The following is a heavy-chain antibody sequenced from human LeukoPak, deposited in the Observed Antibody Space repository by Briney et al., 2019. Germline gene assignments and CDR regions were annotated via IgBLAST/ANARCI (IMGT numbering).Heavy chain of an antibody. V-gene: IGHV3-30*18. D-gene: IGHD2-21*01. J-gene: IGHJ4*02. Sequence: GGSLRLSCAASGFTFRDYGMHWVRQAPGKGLEWVASISYDGSNKVYADSVKGRFAISRDNSKSTLYLQMNSLRAEDTAVYYCAKVRDCGGDCLDYWGQGTLVTVSS. CDR3: AKVRDCGGDCLDY. CDR2: ISYDGSNK. CDR1: GFTFRDYG.